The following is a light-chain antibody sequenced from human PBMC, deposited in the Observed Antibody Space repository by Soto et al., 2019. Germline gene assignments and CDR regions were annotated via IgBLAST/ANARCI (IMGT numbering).Light chain of an antibody. J-gene: IGKJ1*01. CDR2: GVS. V-gene: IGKV3-20*01. CDR1: QSVSSGY. Sequence: EIVLTHSPGTLSLSPRERATLSCRASQSVSSGYLAWYQHKPGQAPRLLIYGVSSRAPGIPDRFSGSGSGTDFTLTISRLEPEDFAVYYCQQYAASPRTFGQGTQVEVK. CDR3: QQYAASPRT.